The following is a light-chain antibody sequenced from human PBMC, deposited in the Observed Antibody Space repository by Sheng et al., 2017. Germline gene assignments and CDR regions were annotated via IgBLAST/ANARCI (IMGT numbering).Light chain of an antibody. CDR3: QQYDRYPLT. J-gene: IGKJ2*01. CDR2: KAS. V-gene: IGKV1-5*03. Sequence: DIQMTQFPSTLSASVGDRVIITCQPSEGINDYLAWYQLRPGRAPKLLIYKASNLQRGVPPKFSGGGSGTQYTLTISSLQPDDVATYYCQQYDRYPLTFGQGTKVEI. CDR1: EGINDY.